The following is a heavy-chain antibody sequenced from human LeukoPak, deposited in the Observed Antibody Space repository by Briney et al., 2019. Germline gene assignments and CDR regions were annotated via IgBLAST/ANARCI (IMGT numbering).Heavy chain of an antibody. J-gene: IGHJ6*03. CDR2: IIPIFGTA. Sequence: SVKVSCKASGGTFSSYAISWVRQAPGQGLEWMGGIIPIFGTANYAQEFQGRVTITRDTSASTAYMELSSLRSEDMAVYYCARGARYYYYYMDVWGKGTTVTVPS. CDR3: ARGARYYYYYMDV. V-gene: IGHV1-69*05. CDR1: GGTFSSYA.